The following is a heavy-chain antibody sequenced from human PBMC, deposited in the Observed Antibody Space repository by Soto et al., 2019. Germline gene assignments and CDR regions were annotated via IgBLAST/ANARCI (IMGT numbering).Heavy chain of an antibody. D-gene: IGHD3-10*01. CDR2: ITSSGTTK. CDR3: ARVSFGELAAFDV. CDR1: GFTFSSYE. Sequence: EVQLVESGGGLIQPGRSLRLSCAASGFTFSSYEMNWVRQAPGKGLEWVSYITSSGTTKYYADSVKGRFTISRDNTENSIYLQMYSLRAEDTAIYYCARVSFGELAAFDVWGQGTMVTVSS. V-gene: IGHV3-48*03. J-gene: IGHJ3*01.